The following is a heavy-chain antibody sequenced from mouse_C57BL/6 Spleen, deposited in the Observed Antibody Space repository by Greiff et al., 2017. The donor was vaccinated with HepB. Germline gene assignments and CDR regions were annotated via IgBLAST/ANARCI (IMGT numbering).Heavy chain of an antibody. V-gene: IGHV1-15*01. J-gene: IGHJ4*01. CDR2: IDTATGGT. CDR3: TREDDDDDGYAMDY. CDR1: GYTFTDYE. Sequence: QVQLQQSGAELVRPGASVTLSCKASGYTFTDYEMHCVKQTPVHGLVWIVAIDTATGGTAYNQKFKGKAIMTADKSSSTAYMELRSLTSEDSAVYYCTREDDDDDGYAMDYWGQGTSVTVSS. D-gene: IGHD2-4*01.